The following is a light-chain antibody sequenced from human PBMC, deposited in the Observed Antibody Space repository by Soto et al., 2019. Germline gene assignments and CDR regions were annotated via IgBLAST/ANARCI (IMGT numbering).Light chain of an antibody. CDR1: SSNIGAGYD. CDR2: GNS. V-gene: IGLV1-40*01. J-gene: IGLJ3*02. CDR3: QSYDSSMSVWV. Sequence: QSVLTQPPSVSGAPGQRVTISCTGSSSNIGAGYDVHWYQQLPGTAPKLLIYGNSNRPSGVPDRFSGSKSGTSASLASTGLKAEDEADYYCQSYDSSMSVWVFGGGTKLNVL.